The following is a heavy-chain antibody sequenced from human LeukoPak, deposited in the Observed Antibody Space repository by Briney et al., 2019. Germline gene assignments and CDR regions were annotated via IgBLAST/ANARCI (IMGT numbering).Heavy chain of an antibody. CDR3: AGGDGDYDYFDY. D-gene: IGHD4-17*01. CDR1: GFTFSSYG. CDR2: ISYDGSYK. Sequence: GGSLRLSCAASGFTFSSYGMHWVRQAPGKGLEWVAVISYDGSYKYYADSVKGRFTISRDDSKNTLYLQMNSLRAEDTAVCYCAGGDGDYDYFDYWGQGILVTVSS. J-gene: IGHJ4*02. V-gene: IGHV3-30*03.